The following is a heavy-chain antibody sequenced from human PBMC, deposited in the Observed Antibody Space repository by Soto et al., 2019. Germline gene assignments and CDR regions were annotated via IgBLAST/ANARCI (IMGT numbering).Heavy chain of an antibody. CDR2: ISGSGGST. Sequence: SLRLSCAASGFTFSSYAMSWVRQAPGKGLEWVSAISGSGGSTYYADSVKGRFTIARDNSKNTLYLQMNSLRAEDTAIYYCAKRGYDILTGAYIFNLDYWGQGTQVTVSS. J-gene: IGHJ4*02. CDR3: AKRGYDILTGAYIFNLDY. V-gene: IGHV3-23*01. D-gene: IGHD3-9*01. CDR1: GFTFSSYA.